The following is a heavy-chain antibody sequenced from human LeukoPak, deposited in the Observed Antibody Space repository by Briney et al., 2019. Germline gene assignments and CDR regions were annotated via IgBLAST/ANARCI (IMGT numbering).Heavy chain of an antibody. J-gene: IGHJ4*02. CDR1: GGSISSGDYY. D-gene: IGHD3-10*01. CDR3: ARDRYYGSGSYYSYFDY. V-gene: IGHV4-30-4*01. CDR2: IYHSGST. Sequence: PSQTLSLTCTVSGGSISSGDYYWSWIRQPPGKGLEWIGSIYHSGSTYYNPSLKSRVTISVDTSKNQFSLKLSSVTAADTAVYYCARDRYYGSGSYYSYFDYWGQGTLVTVSS.